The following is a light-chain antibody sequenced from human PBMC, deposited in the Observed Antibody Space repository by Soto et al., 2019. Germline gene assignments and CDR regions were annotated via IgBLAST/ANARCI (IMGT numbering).Light chain of an antibody. CDR3: SSYAGTNNYV. CDR2: GVN. CDR1: SSDVGGYDY. Sequence: QSVLTQPPSASGSPGQSVTISCTGTSSDVGGYDYVSWHQQHPGKAPKVIIYGVNKRLSGVPDRFSGSKSGNTASLTVSGLQAEDEADYYCSSYAGTNNYVFGIGTKLTVL. J-gene: IGLJ1*01. V-gene: IGLV2-8*01.